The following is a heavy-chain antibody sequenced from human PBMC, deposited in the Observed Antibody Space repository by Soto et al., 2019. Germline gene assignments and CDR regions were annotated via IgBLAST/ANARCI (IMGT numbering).Heavy chain of an antibody. V-gene: IGHV3-23*01. CDR1: GFTFSSYA. Sequence: EVQLLESGGGLVQPGGSLRLSCAASGFTFSSYAMSWVRQAPGKGLEWVSAISGSGGSTYYADSVKGRFTISRDNSKNTLYLQMNSLRAEDTAVYYCATDKMYTYFFDYWGQGTLVTVSS. CDR3: ATDKMYTYFFDY. J-gene: IGHJ4*02. CDR2: ISGSGGST. D-gene: IGHD1-20*01.